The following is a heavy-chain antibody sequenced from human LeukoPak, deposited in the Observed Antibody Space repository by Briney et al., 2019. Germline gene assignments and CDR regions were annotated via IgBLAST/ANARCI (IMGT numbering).Heavy chain of an antibody. J-gene: IGHJ5*02. CDR2: IYTSGST. CDR1: GGSISSGSYY. Sequence: SETLSLTCTVSGGSISSGSYYWSWIRQPAGKGLEWIGRIYTSGSTNYNPSLKSRVTMSVDTSKNQFSLKLSSVTAADTAVYYCARDKYLLDGSGSRDNWFDPWGQGTLVTVSS. V-gene: IGHV4-61*02. D-gene: IGHD3-10*01. CDR3: ARDKYLLDGSGSRDNWFDP.